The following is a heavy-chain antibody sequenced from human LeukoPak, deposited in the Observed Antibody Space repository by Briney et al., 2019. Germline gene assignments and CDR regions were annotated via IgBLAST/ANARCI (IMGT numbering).Heavy chain of an antibody. CDR1: GFTSSGYW. Sequence: PGGSLRLSCAASGFTSSGYWMSWVRRAPGKGLEWVANINQYGSEKNYVDSVKGRLTTSRDNAKNSLYLQMNSLRAEDTAVYYCATGDYGAFDIWGQGTMVTVSS. V-gene: IGHV3-7*01. D-gene: IGHD4-17*01. J-gene: IGHJ3*02. CDR2: INQYGSEK. CDR3: ATGDYGAFDI.